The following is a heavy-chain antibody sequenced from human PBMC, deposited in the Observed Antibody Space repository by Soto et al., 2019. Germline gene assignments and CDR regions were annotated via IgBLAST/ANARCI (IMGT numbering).Heavy chain of an antibody. Sequence: GGSLRLSCAASGFTFSSYGMHWVRQAPGKGLEWVAVIWYDGSNKYYADSVKGRFTISRDNSKNTLYLQMNSLRAEDTAVYYCARGRGQYSSSWYDVLAKDYWGQGTLVTVSS. D-gene: IGHD6-13*01. V-gene: IGHV3-33*01. CDR3: ARGRGQYSSSWYDVLAKDY. J-gene: IGHJ4*02. CDR1: GFTFSSYG. CDR2: IWYDGSNK.